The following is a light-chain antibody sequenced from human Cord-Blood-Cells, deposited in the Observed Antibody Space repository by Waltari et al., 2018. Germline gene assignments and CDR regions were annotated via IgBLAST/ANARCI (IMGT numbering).Light chain of an antibody. V-gene: IGKV1-5*03. J-gene: IGKJ2*03. CDR3: KQYNSYAR. CDR1: QSISSW. Sequence: DIQMTQSPSTLSASVGDRVTITCRASQSISSWLAWYQQKPGKAPKLLIYTASSLESGVHSRFSGSGSGTEFTLTISSLQPDDFATYYCKQYNSYARFGQGTKLEIK. CDR2: TAS.